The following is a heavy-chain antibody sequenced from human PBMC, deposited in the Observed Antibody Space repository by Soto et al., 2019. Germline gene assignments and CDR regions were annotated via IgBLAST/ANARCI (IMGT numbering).Heavy chain of an antibody. V-gene: IGHV3-23*01. J-gene: IGHJ4*02. D-gene: IGHD1-26*01. CDR1: GFTFSSYA. CDR2: ISGSGGSK. Sequence: EVQLLESGGGLVQPGGSLRLSCAASGFTFSSYAMRWVRQAPVKGLEWVSAISGSGGSKYYADSVKGRFTISRDNSKNTMYLQMNSMSADDTAVYSCARRGSGSYYDYWGQGPLVTVSS. CDR3: ARRGSGSYYDY.